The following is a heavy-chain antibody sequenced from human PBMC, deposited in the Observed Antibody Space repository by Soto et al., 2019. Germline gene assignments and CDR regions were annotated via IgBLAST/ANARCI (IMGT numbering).Heavy chain of an antibody. CDR2: ISAYNGNT. V-gene: IGHV1-18*01. J-gene: IGHJ4*02. Sequence: ASEKLSCKASGYTFTSYGISWVRQAPGQGLEWMGWISAYNGNTDYAQSLQGRVTMTTDTSTSTAYMELRSLRADDTAVYYCAKGGFGETIGGPPDYWGQGTLVTVSS. D-gene: IGHD3-10*01. CDR3: AKGGFGETIGGPPDY. CDR1: GYTFTSYG.